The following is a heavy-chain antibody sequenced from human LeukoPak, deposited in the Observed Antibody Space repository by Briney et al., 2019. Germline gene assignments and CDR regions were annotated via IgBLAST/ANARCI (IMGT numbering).Heavy chain of an antibody. CDR3: AKDRCSNGIGCYYYYMDV. Sequence: KPGGSLRLSCAASGFPFRGSAIHWVRQASGKGLEWIGHITSKANNYATTYAASVKGRFTISRDDSKNTAFLQLNSLRAEDTAVYYCAKDRCSNGIGCYYYYMDVWGKGTTVTISS. V-gene: IGHV3-73*01. CDR2: ITSKANNYAT. J-gene: IGHJ6*03. CDR1: GFPFRGSA. D-gene: IGHD2-8*01.